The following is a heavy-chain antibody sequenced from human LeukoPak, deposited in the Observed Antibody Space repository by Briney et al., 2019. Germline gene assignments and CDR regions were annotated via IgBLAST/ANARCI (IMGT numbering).Heavy chain of an antibody. D-gene: IGHD6-19*01. V-gene: IGHV3-21*01. CDR3: AREGEQWLVANWFDP. CDR1: GFTFSSYS. Sequence: PGGSLRLSCAASGFTFSSYSMNWVRQAPGKGLEWVSSISSSSSYIYYADSVKGRFTISRDNAKNSLYLQMNSLRAEDTAVYYSAREGEQWLVANWFDPWGQGTLVTVSS. CDR2: ISSSSSYI. J-gene: IGHJ5*02.